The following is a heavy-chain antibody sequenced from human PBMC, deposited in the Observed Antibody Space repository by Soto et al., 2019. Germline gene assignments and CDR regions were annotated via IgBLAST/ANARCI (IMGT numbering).Heavy chain of an antibody. J-gene: IGHJ6*02. D-gene: IGHD4-4*01. Sequence: ASVKVSCKASGYTFTSYAMHWVRQAPGQRLEWMGWINAGNGNTKYSQKFQGRVTITRDTSASTAYMELSSLRPEDTAVYYCASSYSNYALIDYYYYGMDVWGQGTTVTV. CDR1: GYTFTSYA. CDR2: INAGNGNT. V-gene: IGHV1-3*01. CDR3: ASSYSNYALIDYYYYGMDV.